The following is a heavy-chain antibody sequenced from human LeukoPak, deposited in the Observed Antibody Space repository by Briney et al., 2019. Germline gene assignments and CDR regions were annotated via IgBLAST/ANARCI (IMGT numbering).Heavy chain of an antibody. CDR2: ISGDGGAT. CDR1: GFTFDDYA. Sequence: SGGSLRLSCAASGFTFDDYAMHWVRQAPGKGLEWVSLISGDGGATHYADSVKGRFTISRDNSKNSLYLQMNSLRTEDTAFYYCAKDMAYSSGWYGIDYWGQGTLVTVSS. V-gene: IGHV3-43*02. CDR3: AKDMAYSSGWYGIDY. J-gene: IGHJ4*02. D-gene: IGHD6-19*01.